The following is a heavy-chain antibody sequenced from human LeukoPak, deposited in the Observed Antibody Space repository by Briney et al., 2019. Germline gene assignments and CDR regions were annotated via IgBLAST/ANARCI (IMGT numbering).Heavy chain of an antibody. CDR2: INHSGST. CDR3: ARCHTVYYYYGMDV. V-gene: IGHV4-39*07. J-gene: IGHJ6*02. CDR1: GGSVSRGSYY. Sequence: SETLSLTCTVSGGSVSRGSYYWSWIRQPPGKGLEWIGEINHSGSTNYNPSLKSRVTISVDTSKNQFSLKLSSVTAADTAVYYCARCHTVYYYYGMDVWGQGTTVTVSS.